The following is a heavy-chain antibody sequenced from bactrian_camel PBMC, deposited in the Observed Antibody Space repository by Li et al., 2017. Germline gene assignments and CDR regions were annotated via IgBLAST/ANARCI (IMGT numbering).Heavy chain of an antibody. Sequence: HVQLVESGGGSVQAGGSLTLSCVTSGYSGDCMGWFRQAPGKEREVVAAIYTGGGNAYYSASVKGRFTISKDNARNTLYLEMNSLKPEDTAMYYCAVDRYPCSTGTMLANQVVDVIGYWGQGTQVTVS. J-gene: IGHJ6*01. CDR3: AVDRYPCSTGTMLANQVVDVIGY. V-gene: IGHV3S54*01. CDR2: IYTGGGNA. D-gene: IGHD1*01. CDR1: GYSGDC.